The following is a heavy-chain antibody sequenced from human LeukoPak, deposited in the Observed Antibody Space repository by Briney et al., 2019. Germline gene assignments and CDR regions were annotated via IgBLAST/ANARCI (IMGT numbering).Heavy chain of an antibody. CDR1: GGSISSGGYS. Sequence: SQTLSLTCAVSGGSISSGGYSWSWIRQPPGKGLEWIGYIYRSGSTYYNPSLKSRVTISVDRSKNQFSLKLSSVTAADTAVYYCASVSSWSNYYYGMDVWGKGTTVTVSS. J-gene: IGHJ6*04. CDR3: ASVSSWSNYYYGMDV. D-gene: IGHD6-13*01. V-gene: IGHV4-30-2*01. CDR2: IYRSGST.